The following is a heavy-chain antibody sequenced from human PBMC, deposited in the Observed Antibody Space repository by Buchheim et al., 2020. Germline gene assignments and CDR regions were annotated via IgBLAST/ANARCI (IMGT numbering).Heavy chain of an antibody. J-gene: IGHJ4*02. V-gene: IGHV3-48*01. Sequence: EVQLVESGGGLVQPGGSLRLSCAASGFTFSSYNMNWVRQAPGKGLEWLSYIVNIGTTIYYAHSLKGRFTISRDNAKNSLFLQMNSLRAEDTAVYYCARKYSSGWLIDFDCWGQGTL. CDR3: ARKYSSGWLIDFDC. CDR2: IVNIGTTI. CDR1: GFTFSSYN. D-gene: IGHD6-19*01.